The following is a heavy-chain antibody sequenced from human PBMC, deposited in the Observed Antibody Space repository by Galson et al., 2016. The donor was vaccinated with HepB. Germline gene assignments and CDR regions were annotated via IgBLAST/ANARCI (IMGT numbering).Heavy chain of an antibody. Sequence: TLSLTCTVSGGSISGGDYYWSWIRQPPGKGLEWIGFIHDSGSTYYNPTLNSRLTISVDRDKNQFSLKLSSVTVADTAVYHCARTYYNFLTGYYRYYFDFWGQGTLVTVSS. J-gene: IGHJ4*02. V-gene: IGHV4-30-4*01. CDR3: ARTYYNFLTGYYRYYFDF. D-gene: IGHD3-9*01. CDR1: GGSISGGDYY. CDR2: IHDSGST.